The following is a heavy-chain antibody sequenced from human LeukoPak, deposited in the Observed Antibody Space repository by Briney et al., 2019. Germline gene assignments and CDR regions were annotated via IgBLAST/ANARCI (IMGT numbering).Heavy chain of an antibody. D-gene: IGHD3-9*01. CDR1: GFTFSSYS. J-gene: IGHJ4*02. CDR3: ARGYDILTGYDY. CDR2: ISSSSSYI. Sequence: GGSLRLSCAASGFTFSSYSMNWVRQAPGKGLEWVSSISSSSSYIYYADSVEGRFTISRDNAKNSLYLQMNSLRAEDTAVYYCARGYDILTGYDYWGQGTLVTVSS. V-gene: IGHV3-21*01.